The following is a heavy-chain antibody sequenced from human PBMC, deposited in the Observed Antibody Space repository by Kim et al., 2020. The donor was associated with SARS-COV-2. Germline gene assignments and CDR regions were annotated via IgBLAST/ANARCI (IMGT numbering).Heavy chain of an antibody. D-gene: IGHD5-12*01. CDR3: ASSRDGYNYGY. J-gene: IGHJ4*02. CDR2: IYYSGST. V-gene: IGHV4-61*01. CDR1: GGSVSSGSYY. Sequence: SETLSLTCTVSGGSVSSGSYYWSWIRQPPGKGLEWIGYIYYSGSTNYNPSLKSRVTISVDTSKNQFSLKLSSVTAADTAVYYCASSRDGYNYGYWGQGTLVTVSS.